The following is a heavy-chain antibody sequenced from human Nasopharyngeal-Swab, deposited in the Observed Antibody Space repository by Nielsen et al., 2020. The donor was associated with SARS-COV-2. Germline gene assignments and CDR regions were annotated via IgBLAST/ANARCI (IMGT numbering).Heavy chain of an antibody. J-gene: IGHJ6*03. Sequence: GESLKISCKGSGYTFTSHWISWVRQMPGKGLEWMGIIFPADSDTKYSPSFQGQVTISVDKSISTAYLQWSSLKASDTAMYYCARHQVGYSYGSYYYYMDVWGKGTTVTVSS. CDR2: IFPADSDT. CDR3: ARHQVGYSYGSYYYYMDV. D-gene: IGHD5-18*01. CDR1: GYTFTSHW. V-gene: IGHV5-51*01.